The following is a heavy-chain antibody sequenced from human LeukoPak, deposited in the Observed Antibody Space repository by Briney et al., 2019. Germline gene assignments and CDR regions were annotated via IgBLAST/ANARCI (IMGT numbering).Heavy chain of an antibody. CDR1: GYTFTSYA. CDR2: IIPIFGTA. J-gene: IGHJ6*02. Sequence: SVKVSCKASGYTFTSYAISWVRQAPGQGLEWMGGIIPIFGTANYAQKFQGRVTITADESAGTAYMELSSLRSEDTAVYYCARDQVYPTDQHYYYYGMDVWGQGTTVTVSS. V-gene: IGHV1-69*13. CDR3: ARDQVYPTDQHYYYYGMDV. D-gene: IGHD2-2*01.